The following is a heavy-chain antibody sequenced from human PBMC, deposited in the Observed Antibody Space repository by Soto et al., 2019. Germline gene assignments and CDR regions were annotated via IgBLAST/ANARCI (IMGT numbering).Heavy chain of an antibody. CDR1: GFTFSSYA. V-gene: IGHV3-23*01. CDR3: AEGDYGDYGYYYYYYGMDV. Sequence: EVQLLESGGGLVQPGGSLRLSCAASGFTFSSYAMSWVHQAPGKGLEWVSAISGSGGSTYYADSVKGRFTISRDNSKNTLYLQMNSLRAEDTAVYYCAEGDYGDYGYYYYYYGMDVWGQGTTVTVSS. D-gene: IGHD4-17*01. J-gene: IGHJ6*02. CDR2: ISGSGGST.